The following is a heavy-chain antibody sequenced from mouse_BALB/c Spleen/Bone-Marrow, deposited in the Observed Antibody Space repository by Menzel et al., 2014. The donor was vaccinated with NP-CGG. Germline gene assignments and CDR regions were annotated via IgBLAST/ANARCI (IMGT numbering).Heavy chain of an antibody. D-gene: IGHD2-1*01. Sequence: EVQLQESGPELEKPGASVKISCKASGYSFTGYNMNWVKQSNGKSLEWIGNIDPYYGGTSYNQKFKGKATLTVDKSSSTAYVQLKSLTSEDSAVYYCARRAGYGNPWYFDVWGAGTTVTVSS. CDR3: ARRAGYGNPWYFDV. CDR2: IDPYYGGT. CDR1: GYSFTGYN. V-gene: IGHV1-39*01. J-gene: IGHJ1*01.